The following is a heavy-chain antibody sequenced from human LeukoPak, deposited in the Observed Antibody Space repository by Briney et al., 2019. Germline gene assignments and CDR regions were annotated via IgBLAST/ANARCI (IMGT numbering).Heavy chain of an antibody. J-gene: IGHJ6*02. CDR2: INPNSGGT. V-gene: IGHV1-2*02. CDR3: ARDLCNSSSWYSEFFWNPYYYYGMDV. D-gene: IGHD6-13*01. CDR1: GYTFTGYY. Sequence: ASVKVSCKASGYTFTGYYMHWVRQAPGQGLEWMGWINPNSGGTNYAQKFQGRVTMTRDTSISTAYMELSRLRSDDTAVYYCARDLCNSSSWYSEFFWNPYYYYGMDVWGQGTTVTVSS.